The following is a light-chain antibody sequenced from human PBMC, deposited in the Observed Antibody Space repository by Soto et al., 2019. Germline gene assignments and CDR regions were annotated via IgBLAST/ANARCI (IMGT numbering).Light chain of an antibody. V-gene: IGKV3-15*01. Sequence: IVMTQSPATLSVSPGESATLSCRARQSVGTNLAWYQQTPGQAPRVLIHSASTRATGIPARFSGSGSDTEFTLTISGLQSEDFAISYCQQYNNWPPYSFGQGTKLE. CDR3: QQYNNWPPYS. CDR1: QSVGTN. CDR2: SAS. J-gene: IGKJ2*01.